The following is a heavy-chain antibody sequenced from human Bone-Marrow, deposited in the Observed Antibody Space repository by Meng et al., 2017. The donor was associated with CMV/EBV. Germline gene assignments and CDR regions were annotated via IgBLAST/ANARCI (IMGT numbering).Heavy chain of an antibody. D-gene: IGHD3-10*01. CDR1: GGSISSYY. V-gene: IGHV4-39*01. Sequence: SETLSLTCTVSGGSISSYYWGWIRQPPGKGLEWIGSIYYSGSTYYNPSLKSRVTISVDTSKNQFSLKLSSVTAADTAVYYCARQLVYYGSGSYYISWGQGTLVTVSS. CDR2: IYYSGST. CDR3: ARQLVYYGSGSYYIS. J-gene: IGHJ5*02.